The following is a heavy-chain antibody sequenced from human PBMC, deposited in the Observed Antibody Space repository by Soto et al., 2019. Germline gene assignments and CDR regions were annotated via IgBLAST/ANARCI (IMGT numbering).Heavy chain of an antibody. CDR2: VAHDGTRK. D-gene: IGHD1-20*01. V-gene: IGHV3-30-3*01. CDR3: ARDKRITGIEAEIGL. J-gene: IGHJ4*01. CDR1: GFSFSAHA. Sequence: PGASLRPSCAASGFSFSAHAMPWVRRAPGKGLEWVALVAHDGTRKYYAGSVKGRFTIASDKSSNTLFLQMDSLDTEDTAVYYFARDKRITGIEAEIGLWGRGTLVTVSS.